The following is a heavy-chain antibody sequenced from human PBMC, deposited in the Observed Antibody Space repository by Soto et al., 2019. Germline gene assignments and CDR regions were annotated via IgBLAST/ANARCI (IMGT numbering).Heavy chain of an antibody. J-gene: IGHJ1*01. CDR1: VCSFGEYD. V-gene: IGHV3-48*03. CDR2: ISSRTDTK. D-gene: IGHD4-17*01. CDR3: ARSTNDYRELVPFEY. Sequence: PVGSLRLSCVFSVCSFGEYDMNCVRDSPGKWLEWVSYISSRTDTKYYADSVRGRFSISRDDAGNSLFLQMTSLRPEDTAIYYCARSTNDYRELVPFEY.